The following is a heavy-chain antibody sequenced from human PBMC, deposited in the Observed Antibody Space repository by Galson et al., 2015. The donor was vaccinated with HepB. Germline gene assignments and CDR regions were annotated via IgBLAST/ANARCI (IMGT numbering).Heavy chain of an antibody. V-gene: IGHV1-2*04. CDR1: GGTFTGYY. J-gene: IGHJ4*02. CDR2: INPNSGGT. Sequence: SVKVSCKASGGTFTGYYMHWVRPAPGQGLEWMGWINPNSGGTNYAQKFQGWVTMTRDTSISTAYMELSRLRSDDTAVYYCARDAGLWGAAGPIDYWGQGTLVTVSS. CDR3: ARDAGLWGAAGPIDY. D-gene: IGHD6-13*01.